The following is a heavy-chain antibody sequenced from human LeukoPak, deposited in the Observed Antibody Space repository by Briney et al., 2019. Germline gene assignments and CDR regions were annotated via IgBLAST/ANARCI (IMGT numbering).Heavy chain of an antibody. Sequence: SETLSRTCTVSGGSISSYFWSWIRQPPGKGLEWIGYIYYSGSSNYNPSLKSRVTISVDTSKNQLSLKLRSVTAADTAVYYCASQIGTGTSTFHFDLWGRGTLVTVSS. J-gene: IGHJ2*01. D-gene: IGHD2-2*01. CDR1: GGSISSYF. CDR3: ASQIGTGTSTFHFDL. V-gene: IGHV4-59*01. CDR2: IYYSGSS.